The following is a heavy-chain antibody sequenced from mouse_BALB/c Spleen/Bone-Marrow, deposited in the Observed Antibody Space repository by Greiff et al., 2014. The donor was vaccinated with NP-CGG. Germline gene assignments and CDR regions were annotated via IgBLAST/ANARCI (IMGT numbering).Heavy chain of an antibody. CDR3: TRWDGNYGWFAY. Sequence: QVQLQQPGAEPVRPGASVTLSCKASGYTFTDYEMHWVKQTPVHGLEWIGAIDPETGGTAYNQKFKGKATLTADKSSSTAYMELRSLTSEDSAVYYCTRWDGNYGWFAYWGQGTLVTVSA. J-gene: IGHJ3*01. D-gene: IGHD2-1*01. V-gene: IGHV1-15*01. CDR1: GYTFTDYE. CDR2: IDPETGGT.